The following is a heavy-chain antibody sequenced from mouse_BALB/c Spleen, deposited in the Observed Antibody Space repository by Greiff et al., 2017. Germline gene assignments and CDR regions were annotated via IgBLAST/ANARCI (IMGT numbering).Heavy chain of an antibody. J-gene: IGHJ4*01. CDR3: ARHGEYDYDGGYYAMDY. D-gene: IGHD2-4*01. V-gene: IGHV5-6*01. CDR1: GFTFSSYG. Sequence: EVQLVESGGDLVKPGGSLKLSCAASGFTFSSYGMSWVRQTPDKRLEWVATISSGGSYTYYPDSVKGRFTISRDNAKNTLYLQMSSLKSEDTAMYYCARHGEYDYDGGYYAMDYWGQGTSVTVSS. CDR2: ISSGGSYT.